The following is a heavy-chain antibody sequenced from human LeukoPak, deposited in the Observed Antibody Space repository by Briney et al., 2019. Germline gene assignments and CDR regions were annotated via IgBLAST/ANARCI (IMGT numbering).Heavy chain of an antibody. CDR1: GYTFTSYD. J-gene: IGHJ5*02. CDR2: MNPNSGNT. Sequence: ASVKVSCKASGYTFTSYDINWVRQATGHGLEWMGWMNPNSGNTGYAQKFQGRVTMTRNTSISTAYMELSSLRSEDTAVYYCARSYYDILFGYPKNNWFDPWGQGTLVTVSS. CDR3: ARSYYDILFGYPKNNWFDP. D-gene: IGHD3-9*01. V-gene: IGHV1-8*01.